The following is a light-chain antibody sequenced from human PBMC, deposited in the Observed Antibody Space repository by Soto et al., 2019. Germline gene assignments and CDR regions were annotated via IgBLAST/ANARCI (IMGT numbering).Light chain of an antibody. Sequence: DIQMTQSPSSLCASVGEGITMTCRASQSISRYLNWYQHKPGKAPKLLINAASSLERGVPSRFSGGGSGTDFTLNISSLQPDDFATYYCQQNYRATPWTFGQGTKVDIK. CDR2: AAS. V-gene: IGKV1-39*01. CDR3: QQNYRATPWT. CDR1: QSISRY. J-gene: IGKJ1*01.